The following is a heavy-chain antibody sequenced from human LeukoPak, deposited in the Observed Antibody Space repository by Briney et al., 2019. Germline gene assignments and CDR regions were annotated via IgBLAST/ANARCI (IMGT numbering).Heavy chain of an antibody. J-gene: IGHJ5*02. Sequence: ASVKVSCKASGGTFSSYAISWVRQAPGQGLEWMGWINPNSGGTNYAQKFQGRVTMTRDTSISTAYMELSRLRSDDTAVYYCARDHCSSTSCYTWSSEYNWFDPWGQGTLVTVSS. CDR2: INPNSGGT. V-gene: IGHV1-2*02. CDR1: GGTFSSYA. D-gene: IGHD2-2*02. CDR3: ARDHCSSTSCYTWSSEYNWFDP.